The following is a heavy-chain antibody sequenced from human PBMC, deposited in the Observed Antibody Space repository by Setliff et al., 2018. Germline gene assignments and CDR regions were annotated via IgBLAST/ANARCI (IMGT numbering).Heavy chain of an antibody. D-gene: IGHD6-19*01. V-gene: IGHV4-4*02. CDR2: INHSGNT. CDR3: VRTAYSDGRYSMDV. J-gene: IGHJ6*03. Sequence: SETLSLTCAVSGDSISSGNWWSWVRQPPEKGLEWIGEINHSGNTNYNPSLKSRVTISVDKSTNQFSLKLNSVTAADTAVYYCVRTAYSDGRYSMDVWGKGTTVTVSS. CDR1: GDSISSGNW.